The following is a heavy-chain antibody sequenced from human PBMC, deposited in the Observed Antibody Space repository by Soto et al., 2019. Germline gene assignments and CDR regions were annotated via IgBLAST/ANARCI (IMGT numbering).Heavy chain of an antibody. J-gene: IGHJ4*02. CDR2: ISYDGSNK. D-gene: IGHD4-4*01. CDR1: GFTFSSYA. Sequence: QVQLVESGGGVVQPGRSLRLSCAASGFTFSSYAMHWVRQAPGKGREWVAVISYDGSNKYYADSVKGRFTISRDNSKNSLYLQMSSLRAEDTAVYYCASTYSNYGLDYWGQGTLVTVSS. CDR3: ASTYSNYGLDY. V-gene: IGHV3-30-3*01.